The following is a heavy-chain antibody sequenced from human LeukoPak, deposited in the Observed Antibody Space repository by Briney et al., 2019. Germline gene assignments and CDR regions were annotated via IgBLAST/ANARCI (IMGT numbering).Heavy chain of an antibody. CDR1: GYSISSGYYW. D-gene: IGHD3-3*01. CDR3: AHKYDFWSGYDN. V-gene: IGHV2-5*01. Sequence: TLSLTCTVSGYSISSGYYWGWIRQPPGKALEWLSLIYWNDDKRYSPSLKNRLSIAKGTSKNQVVLTMTNMDPLDTATYYCAHKYDFWSGYDNWGPGTLVTVSS. CDR2: IYWNDDK. J-gene: IGHJ4*02.